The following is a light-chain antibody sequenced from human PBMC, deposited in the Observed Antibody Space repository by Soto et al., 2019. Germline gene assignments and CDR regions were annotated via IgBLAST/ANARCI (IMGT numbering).Light chain of an antibody. V-gene: IGKV1-39*01. J-gene: IGKJ3*01. CDR2: AAS. CDR1: QNIRIY. CDR3: QQGNSFPPT. Sequence: DIQMTQFPSSLSASVGDRVTITCRASQNIRIYLNWYQQKPGKAPKVLINAASSLQSGVPSRFSGIASGTDFTLTINSLQPEDFATYYCQQGNSFPPTFGPGTKVDIK.